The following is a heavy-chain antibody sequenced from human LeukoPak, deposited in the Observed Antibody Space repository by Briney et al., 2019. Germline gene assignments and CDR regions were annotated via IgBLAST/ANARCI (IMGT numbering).Heavy chain of an antibody. V-gene: IGHV4-34*01. Sequence: SETLSLTCAVYGGSFSGYYWSRIRQPPGKGLEWIWEINHSGSTNYYASLKSRVTISVDTSKNHFSLKLSSVTAADTAVYYCASVPPMVRGFDYWGQGTLVTVSS. CDR1: GGSFSGYY. J-gene: IGHJ4*02. CDR2: INHSGST. CDR3: ASVPPMVRGFDY. D-gene: IGHD3-10*01.